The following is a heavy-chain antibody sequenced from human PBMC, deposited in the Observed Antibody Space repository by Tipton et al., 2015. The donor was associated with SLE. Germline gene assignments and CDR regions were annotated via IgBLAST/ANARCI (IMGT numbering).Heavy chain of an antibody. CDR2: ISYSGST. D-gene: IGHD6-19*01. V-gene: IGHV4-59*11. Sequence: TLSLTCTVSGDTLSDHYWSWIRQPPGKGLEWVGYISYSGSTNYSPSLKSRVTISLDPSKTQFSLNLRSVTAADTAIYYCARGGYSSGWYGDYFVYCGQGTLVTVSS. CDR1: GDTLSDHY. J-gene: IGHJ4*02. CDR3: ARGGYSSGWYGDYFVY.